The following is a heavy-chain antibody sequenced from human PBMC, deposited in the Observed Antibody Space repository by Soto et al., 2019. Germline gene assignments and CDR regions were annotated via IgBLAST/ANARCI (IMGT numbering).Heavy chain of an antibody. Sequence: PGGSLRLSCAASGFTFSHYAMSWVRQAPGKGLEWVSAINNAYTTYYADSVKGRFSISRDNSKNALFLQMNTLRPEDTAVYYRTKDLEVTTWGYFDSWGQGTLVTVSS. D-gene: IGHD4-17*01. V-gene: IGHV3-23*01. CDR2: INNAYTT. CDR3: TKDLEVTTWGYFDS. J-gene: IGHJ4*02. CDR1: GFTFSHYA.